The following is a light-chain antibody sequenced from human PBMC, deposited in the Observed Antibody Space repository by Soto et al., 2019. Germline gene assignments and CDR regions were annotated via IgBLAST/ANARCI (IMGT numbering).Light chain of an antibody. Sequence: QSALTQPPSVSGSPGQSVTISCTATTTDIDNYDSVSWYQQAPGTAPKLIIYDVNNRPSGAPDRFSGSTSGNTASLTISGLLAEDETDYFCCSYAGRCTWDVVFGGGTKLNVL. V-gene: IGLV2-18*02. CDR3: CSYAGRCTWDVV. CDR2: DVN. J-gene: IGLJ2*01. CDR1: TTDIDNYDS.